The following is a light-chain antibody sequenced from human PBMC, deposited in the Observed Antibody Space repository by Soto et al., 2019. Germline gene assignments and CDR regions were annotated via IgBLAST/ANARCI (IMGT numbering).Light chain of an antibody. Sequence: EIVMTQSPATLSVSPGDRATLSCMASQSVSCTLALYQQKPGQAPTLIIYGASTRATGIPARCSGSGSGTEFTLTISSLQSEDFAVYYCQQYNNGPPYTFGQGTKLEIK. V-gene: IGKV3-15*01. CDR3: QQYNNGPPYT. CDR2: GAS. J-gene: IGKJ2*01. CDR1: QSVSCT.